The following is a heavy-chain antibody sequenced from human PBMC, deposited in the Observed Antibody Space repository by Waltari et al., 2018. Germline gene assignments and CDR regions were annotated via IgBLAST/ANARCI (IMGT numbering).Heavy chain of an antibody. CDR1: GGSVSSSIYS. V-gene: IGHV4-39*01. CDR3: ARRAPYCGGDCYFDY. J-gene: IGHJ4*02. Sequence: QLQLQESGPRLVKPSETLSLTCTLSGGSVSSSIYSWGWIRQPPGKGLEWIGSIYYSGSTYYNPSLKSRVTISVDTSKNQFSLKLSSVTAADTAVYYCARRAPYCGGDCYFDYWGQGTLVTVSS. CDR2: IYYSGST. D-gene: IGHD2-21*02.